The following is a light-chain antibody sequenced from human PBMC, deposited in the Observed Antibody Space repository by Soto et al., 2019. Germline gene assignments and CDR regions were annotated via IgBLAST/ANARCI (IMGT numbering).Light chain of an antibody. CDR1: QGISSY. CDR3: QQYYSYPPLT. CDR2: AAS. J-gene: IGKJ4*01. V-gene: IGKV1-8*01. Sequence: AIRMTQSPSSFSASTGDRVTITCRASQGISSYLAWYQQKPGKAPKLLIYAASTLQSGVLSRFSGSGSGTDFTHTISCLQSEDFATYFCQQYYSYPPLTFGGGTKVEIK.